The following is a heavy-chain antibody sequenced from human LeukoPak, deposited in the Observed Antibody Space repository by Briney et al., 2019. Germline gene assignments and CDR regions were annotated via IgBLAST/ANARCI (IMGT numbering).Heavy chain of an antibody. V-gene: IGHV3-30*18. Sequence: GKSLRLSCAASGFTFSSYGIHWVRQAPGKGLEWVAVISYDGSNNYYADSVKGRFTISRDNSNNTLYLQMNSLRAEDTAVYYCAKDSRITGTTLVDYWGQGSLVTVSS. CDR2: ISYDGSNN. D-gene: IGHD1-7*01. CDR1: GFTFSSYG. J-gene: IGHJ4*02. CDR3: AKDSRITGTTLVDY.